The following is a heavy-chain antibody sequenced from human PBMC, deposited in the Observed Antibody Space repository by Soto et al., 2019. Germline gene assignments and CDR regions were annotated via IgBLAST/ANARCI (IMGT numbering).Heavy chain of an antibody. CDR3: ARMYSSGSGWFHP. J-gene: IGHJ5*02. CDR2: FYSSGSI. D-gene: IGHD6-19*01. CDR1: GYSITAGGYY. Sequence: LQESGPGLVKPSQTLSLTRFVSGYSITAGGYYWSWIRHLPGKGLEWIGSFYSSGSIIYNPSLRSRVSISGDTSSNHFSMSLTSVTGADTGRYYCARMYSSGSGWFHPWGQGTLVTVSS. V-gene: IGHV4-31*03.